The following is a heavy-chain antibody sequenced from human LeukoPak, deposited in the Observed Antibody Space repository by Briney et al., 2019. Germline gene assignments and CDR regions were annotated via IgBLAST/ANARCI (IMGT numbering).Heavy chain of an antibody. J-gene: IGHJ4*02. Sequence: SCKASGGTFSSYAISWVRQAPGKGLEWVSAISGSGDGTYYGDSVKGRFTISRDNSKNTLYLQMNSLRAEDTAVYYCAKTRPLDSSSWSHGDYWGQGTLVTVSS. D-gene: IGHD6-13*01. CDR3: AKTRPLDSSSWSHGDY. V-gene: IGHV3-23*01. CDR1: GGTFSSYA. CDR2: ISGSGDGT.